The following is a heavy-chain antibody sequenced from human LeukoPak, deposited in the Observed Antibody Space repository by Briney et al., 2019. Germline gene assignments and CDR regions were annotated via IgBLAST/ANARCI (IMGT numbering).Heavy chain of an antibody. D-gene: IGHD3/OR15-3a*01. CDR1: GFTFSSYW. V-gene: IGHV3-7*01. CDR2: INQDGSEK. Sequence: GGSLRLSCAASGFTFSSYWVSWVRQAPGKGLEWVANINQDGSEKYYVGSVKGRFTISRDNAKNTLYLQMNSLRVEDTAVYFCARDRAANQDWVEFDPWGQGTPVIVSS. CDR3: ARDRAANQDWVEFDP. J-gene: IGHJ5*02.